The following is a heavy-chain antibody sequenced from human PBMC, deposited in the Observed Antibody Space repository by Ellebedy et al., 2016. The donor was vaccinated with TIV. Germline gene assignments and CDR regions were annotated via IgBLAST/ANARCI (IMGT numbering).Heavy chain of an antibody. V-gene: IGHV4-30-4*01. CDR2: VYYSGST. CDR1: RGTTNNGDYY. CDR3: ARALDLPGGSGMDV. Sequence: MPSETLSLTCTVSRGTTNNGDYYWSWISQPPGKGLDWIGYVYYSGSTDYNPSLETRATISIDTSKNQFFLKLRSVTAADTAVYYCARALDLPGGSGMDVWGRGATVTVSS. D-gene: IGHD3-16*01. J-gene: IGHJ6*02.